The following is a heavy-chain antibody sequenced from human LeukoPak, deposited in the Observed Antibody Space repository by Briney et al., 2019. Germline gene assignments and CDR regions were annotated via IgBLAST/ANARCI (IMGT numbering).Heavy chain of an antibody. J-gene: IGHJ5*02. CDR3: AKVLTAAGLDL. CDR1: GGSMSDSIT. D-gene: IGHD6-25*01. Sequence: SETLSLTCSVSGGSMSDSITWGWVRQPPGKGLEWLANIHDDGRTAPNPSLRSRLTISQDRSKDQFSLKVSSVTAADTAFYYCAKVLTAAGLDLWGQGILVTVSS. V-gene: IGHV4/OR15-8*01. CDR2: IHDDGRT.